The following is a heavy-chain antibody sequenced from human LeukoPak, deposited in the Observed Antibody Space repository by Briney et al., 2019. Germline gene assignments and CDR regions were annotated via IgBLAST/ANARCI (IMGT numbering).Heavy chain of an antibody. CDR2: IANDGRDK. D-gene: IGHD3-3*01. CDR3: ARDDFIKGAFDI. J-gene: IGHJ3*02. CDR1: GFTFRTYD. Sequence: GGSLRLSCAASGFTFRTYDMHWVRQAPGKGLEWVAVIANDGRDKHHTDSVKGRFTISRDNAKNSLYLQMNSLRAEDTAVYYCARDDFIKGAFDIWGQGTMVTVSS. V-gene: IGHV3-30*03.